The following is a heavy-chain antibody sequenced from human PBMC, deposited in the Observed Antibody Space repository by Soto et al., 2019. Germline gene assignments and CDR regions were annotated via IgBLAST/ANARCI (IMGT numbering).Heavy chain of an antibody. V-gene: IGHV3-30-3*01. J-gene: IGHJ4*02. D-gene: IGHD2-21*01. Sequence: QVQLVESGGGVVQPGRSLRLSCAASGFPFNSYAMHWVRQAPGKGLEWVAVGSYDGNYKTYADSVKGRFTISRDNSDNTLNLQMHSLRFEDTAVYYCARDSLWYFDYWGLGTVVTVSS. CDR1: GFPFNSYA. CDR3: ARDSLWYFDY. CDR2: GSYDGNYK.